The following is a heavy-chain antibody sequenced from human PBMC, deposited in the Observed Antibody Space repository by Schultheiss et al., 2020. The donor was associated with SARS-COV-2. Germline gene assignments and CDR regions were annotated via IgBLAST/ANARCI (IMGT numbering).Heavy chain of an antibody. CDR3: ASFYYYDSSGYYDYHRDAFDI. V-gene: IGHV1-2*06. CDR1: GYTFTGYY. J-gene: IGHJ3*02. Sequence: ASVKVSCKASGYTFTGYYMHWVRQAPGQGLEWMGRINPNSGGTNYAQKFQGRVTMTRDTSISTAYMELSRLRSDDTAVYYCASFYYYDSSGYYDYHRDAFDIWGQGTMVT. D-gene: IGHD3-22*01. CDR2: INPNSGGT.